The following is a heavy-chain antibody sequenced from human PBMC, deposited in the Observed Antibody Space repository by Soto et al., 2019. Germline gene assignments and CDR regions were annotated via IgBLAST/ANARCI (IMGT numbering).Heavy chain of an antibody. CDR3: ARDKFYGMDV. J-gene: IGHJ6*02. V-gene: IGHV3-30-3*01. Sequence: GGSLRLSCAASGFTFSSYAMHWVRQAPGKGLEWVAVISYDGSNKYYADSVKGRFTISRDNSKNTLYLQMNSLRAEDTAVYYCARDKFYGMDVWRQGTTVTVSS. CDR1: GFTFSSYA. CDR2: ISYDGSNK.